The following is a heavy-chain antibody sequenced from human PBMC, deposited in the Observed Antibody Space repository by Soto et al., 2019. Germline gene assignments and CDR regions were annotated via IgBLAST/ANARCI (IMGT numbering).Heavy chain of an antibody. D-gene: IGHD2-8*01. V-gene: IGHV4-39*01. CDR2: IYYSGST. CDR1: GGSISSSSYY. J-gene: IGHJ4*02. CDR3: ARQGYCTNGVCYPRYYFDY. Sequence: SETLSLTCTVSGGSISSSSYYWGWIRQPPGKGLEWIGNIYYSGSTYYNPSPKSRVTITVDTAKNQFSLKLRSVTATDTAVYYCARQGYCTNGVCYPRYYFDYWGQGTLVTVSS.